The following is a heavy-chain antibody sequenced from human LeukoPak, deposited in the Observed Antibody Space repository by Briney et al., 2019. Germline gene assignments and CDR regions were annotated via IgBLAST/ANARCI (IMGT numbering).Heavy chain of an antibody. CDR1: GFTFSSYS. Sequence: GGSLSLSCAASGFTFSSYSMTWVHQAPEKRLEWVSSITRSSSYIYYADSVKGRFTIARDNPKNSLYLQMNSLRADDTAVYYCARHVVAVGFDYWGRGTLVTVSS. D-gene: IGHD3-22*01. J-gene: IGHJ4*02. CDR3: ARHVVAVGFDY. CDR2: ITRSSSYI. V-gene: IGHV3-21*01.